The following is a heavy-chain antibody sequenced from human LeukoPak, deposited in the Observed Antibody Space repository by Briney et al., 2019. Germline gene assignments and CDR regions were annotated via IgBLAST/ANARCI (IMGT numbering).Heavy chain of an antibody. CDR1: GYTFAGYF. D-gene: IGHD3-22*01. V-gene: IGHV1-2*02. J-gene: IGHJ4*02. CDR2: INPNSGDT. CDR3: ARYYYDTSGSSY. Sequence: VASVKVSCKTSGYTFAGYFVHWVRQAPGQGLEWMGWINPNSGDTNFAQEFQGRVTMTRDTSISTAYMELSRLRSDDTAVYYCARYYYDTSGSSYWGQGTLVTVSS.